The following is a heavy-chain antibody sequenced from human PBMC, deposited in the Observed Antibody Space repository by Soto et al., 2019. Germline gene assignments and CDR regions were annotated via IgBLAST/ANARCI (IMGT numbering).Heavy chain of an antibody. J-gene: IGHJ4*02. CDR2: IYYSGST. D-gene: IGHD3-16*01. CDR3: ARAGTWGSKLDY. CDR1: GGSISSGDYY. V-gene: IGHV4-30-4*01. Sequence: CLTCTVSGGSISSGDYYWSWIRQPPGKGLEWIGYIYYSGSTYYNPSLKSRVTISVDTSKNQFSLKLSSVTAADTAVYYCARAGTWGSKLDYWGQGTLVTVSS.